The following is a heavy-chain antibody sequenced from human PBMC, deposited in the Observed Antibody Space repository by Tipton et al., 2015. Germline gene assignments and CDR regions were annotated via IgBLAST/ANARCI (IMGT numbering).Heavy chain of an antibody. CDR2: IQYSGST. V-gene: IGHV4-59*08. J-gene: IGHJ4*02. Sequence: TLSLTCNVSADSTDSITSYYWSWIRQSPGKELEWIGYIQYSGSTNYNPSLKSRVTISVDTSKNQFSLKLSSVTAADTAVYYCARTYDFTAYSPVGCWGQGTLVTVSS. CDR1: ADSTDSITSYY. D-gene: IGHD3-3*01. CDR3: ARTYDFTAYSPVGC.